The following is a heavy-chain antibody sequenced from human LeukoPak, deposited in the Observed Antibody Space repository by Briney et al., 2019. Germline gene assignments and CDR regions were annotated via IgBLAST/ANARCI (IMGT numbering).Heavy chain of an antibody. Sequence: GASVKVSCKASGYTFTSYGISWVRQAPGQGLEWMGWISVYNGHTNYAQKLQGRVTMTTDTSTSTAYMELRSLRSDDTAVYYCARAEPGFGERKSEAGSFDYWGQGTLVTVSS. V-gene: IGHV1-18*01. CDR3: ARAEPGFGERKSEAGSFDY. D-gene: IGHD3-10*01. CDR2: ISVYNGHT. CDR1: GYTFTSYG. J-gene: IGHJ4*02.